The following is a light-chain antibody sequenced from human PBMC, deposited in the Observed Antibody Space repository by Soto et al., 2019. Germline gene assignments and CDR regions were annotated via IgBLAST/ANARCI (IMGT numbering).Light chain of an antibody. CDR3: CSYAGTYTPL. CDR1: SSDIGAYDY. CDR2: EVN. J-gene: IGLJ3*02. V-gene: IGLV2-14*01. Sequence: QSALTQPASLSGSPGQSITISCTGTSSDIGAYDYVSCFQQHPGKAPKHMISEVNNRPSGVSNRFSGSKSGNTAYLTISGLQVEDEAEYYCCSYAGTYTPLFGGGTKLSVL.